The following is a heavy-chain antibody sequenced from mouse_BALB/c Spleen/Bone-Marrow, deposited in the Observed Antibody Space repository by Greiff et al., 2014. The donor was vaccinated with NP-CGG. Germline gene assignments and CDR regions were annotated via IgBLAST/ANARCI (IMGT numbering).Heavy chain of an antibody. Sequence: VHVKQSGAELVKPGASVKLSCTASGFNIKDTYMHWVKQRPEQGLEWIGRIDPANGNTKYDPKFQGKATITADTSSNTAYLQLSSLTSEDTAVNYCARWEYYAMDHWGQGTTVTISS. CDR3: ARWEYYAMDH. CDR1: GFNIKDTY. J-gene: IGHJ4*01. D-gene: IGHD4-1*01. V-gene: IGHV14-3*02. CDR2: IDPANGNT.